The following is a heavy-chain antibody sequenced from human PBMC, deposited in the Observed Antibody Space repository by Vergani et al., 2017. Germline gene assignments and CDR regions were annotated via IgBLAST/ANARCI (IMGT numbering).Heavy chain of an antibody. V-gene: IGHV3-23*01. Sequence: EVQLLESGGGLVQPGGSLRLSCAASGFTFSSYAMSWVRQAPGKGLEWVSAISGSGGSTYYADSVKGRFTISRDNSKITLYLQMNSLRAEDTAVYYCAKYRIGDSNTFDYWGQGTLVTVSS. J-gene: IGHJ4*02. CDR1: GFTFSSYA. CDR3: AKYRIGDSNTFDY. CDR2: ISGSGGST. D-gene: IGHD2-21*02.